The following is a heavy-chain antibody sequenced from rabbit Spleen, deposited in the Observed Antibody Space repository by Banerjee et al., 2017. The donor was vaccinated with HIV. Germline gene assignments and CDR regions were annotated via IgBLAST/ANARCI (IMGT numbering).Heavy chain of an antibody. Sequence: QLVESGGGLVTPGGSLTLSCKASGIDFSNYGVTWVRQAPGKGLEWIGYIEPIFGNTYYANWVNGRFTISSHNAQNTLYLQLSSLTAADTATYFCVRDQAGDADYGPYYLNLWGQGTLVTVS. D-gene: IGHD2-1*01. CDR1: GIDFSNYG. V-gene: IGHV1S7*01. CDR3: VRDQAGDADYGPYYLNL. CDR2: IEPIFGNT. J-gene: IGHJ4*01.